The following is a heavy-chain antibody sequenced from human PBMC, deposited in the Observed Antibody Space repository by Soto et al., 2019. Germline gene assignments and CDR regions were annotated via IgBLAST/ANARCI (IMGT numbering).Heavy chain of an antibody. CDR1: GLTFSGYA. Sequence: GXLRLSCAASGLTFSGYAMSWVRQAPGKGLEWVSGISGSGSSTYYADSVKVRFTISRDNSKNTQYLQMNTLRAEDTAVYYCAKDKGTSSWPHFDYWGHGTLVTASS. J-gene: IGHJ4*01. CDR3: AKDKGTSSWPHFDY. CDR2: ISGSGSST. D-gene: IGHD6-13*01. V-gene: IGHV3-23*01.